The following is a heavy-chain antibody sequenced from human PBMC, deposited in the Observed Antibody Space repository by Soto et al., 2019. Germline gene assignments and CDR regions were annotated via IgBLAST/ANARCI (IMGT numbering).Heavy chain of an antibody. CDR2: INAGNGNT. J-gene: IGHJ4*02. Sequence: ASVKVSCKASGYTFTSYAMHWVRQAPGQRLEWMGWINAGNGNTKYSQKYQSRVTITRDTSASTAYMELSSLRSEDTAVYYCARGLNGYSHYFDYWGQGTLVTVSS. D-gene: IGHD5-18*01. CDR3: ARGLNGYSHYFDY. CDR1: GYTFTSYA. V-gene: IGHV1-3*01.